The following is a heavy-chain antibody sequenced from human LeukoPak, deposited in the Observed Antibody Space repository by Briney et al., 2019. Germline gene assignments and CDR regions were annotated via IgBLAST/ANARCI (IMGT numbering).Heavy chain of an antibody. CDR3: ARQSVFGSSGYCPIDY. CDR2: IYYSGST. CDR1: GGSISNY. D-gene: IGHD3-22*01. J-gene: IGHJ4*02. Sequence: KPSETLSLTFTVPGGSISNYWSWIRPPPGKGLEWIGYIYYSGSTNYNPSLKSRVTISVDTSKNQFSLKLSSVTAADTAVYYCARQSVFGSSGYCPIDYWGRGTLVTVSS. V-gene: IGHV4-59*08.